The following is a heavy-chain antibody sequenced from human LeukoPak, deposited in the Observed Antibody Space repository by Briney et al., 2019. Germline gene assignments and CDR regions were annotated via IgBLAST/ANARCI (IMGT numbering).Heavy chain of an antibody. CDR1: GGSISSYY. CDR3: ARLGYCSGGSCYSYYYYGTDV. D-gene: IGHD2-15*01. J-gene: IGHJ6*02. Sequence: SETLSLTCTVSGGSISSYYWSWIRQPPGKGLEWIGYIYYSGSTNYNPSLKSRVTISVDRSKDQFSLKLSSVTAADTAVYYCARLGYCSGGSCYSYYYYGTDVWGQGTTVTVSS. V-gene: IGHV4-59*08. CDR2: IYYSGST.